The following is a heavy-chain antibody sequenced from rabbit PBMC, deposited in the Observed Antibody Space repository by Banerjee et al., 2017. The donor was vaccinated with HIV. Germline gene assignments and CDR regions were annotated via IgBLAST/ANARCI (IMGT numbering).Heavy chain of an antibody. CDR2: IYAGSSGST. D-gene: IGHD4-1*01. CDR1: GFTFSKYW. CDR3: ARVGGWGGGDL. V-gene: IGHV1S45*01. J-gene: IGHJ4*01. Sequence: EGSLTLTCKASGFTFSKYWGCWVRQAPGKGLEWIGCIYAGSSGSTHYASWATGRFTISKTSSTTVTLQMTSLTAADTATYLCARVGGWGGGDLWGQGTLVTVS.